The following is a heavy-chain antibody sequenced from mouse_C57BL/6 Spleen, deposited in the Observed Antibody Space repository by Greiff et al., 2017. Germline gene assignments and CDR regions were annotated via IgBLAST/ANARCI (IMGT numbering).Heavy chain of an antibody. Sequence: VQLQQSGAELVRPGASVKLSCTASGFTIKGYYMHWVKQRPEQGLEWIGWIDPENGDTEYASKFQGKATITADTSSNTAYLQLSSLTSEDTAVYSCTFFTTGVATRGDDWGQGTTLTVSS. CDR3: TFFTTGVATRGDD. J-gene: IGHJ2*01. CDR2: IDPENGDT. V-gene: IGHV14-4*01. CDR1: GFTIKGYY. D-gene: IGHD1-1*01.